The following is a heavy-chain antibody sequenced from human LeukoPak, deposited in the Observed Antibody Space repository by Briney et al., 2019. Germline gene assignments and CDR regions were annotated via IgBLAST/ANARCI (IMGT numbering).Heavy chain of an antibody. V-gene: IGHV3-66*01. J-gene: IGHJ4*02. CDR1: GFTVSSNY. CDR3: ARELRDSYYDSSGYSDY. CDR2: IYSGGST. Sequence: GGSPRLSCAASGFTVSSNYMSWVRQAPGKGLEWVSVIYSGGSTYYADSVKGRFTISRDNSKNTLYLQMNSLRAEDTAVYYCARELRDSYYDSSGYSDYWGQGTLVTVSS. D-gene: IGHD3-22*01.